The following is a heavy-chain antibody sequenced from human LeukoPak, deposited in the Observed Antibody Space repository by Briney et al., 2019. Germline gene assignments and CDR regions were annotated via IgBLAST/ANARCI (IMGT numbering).Heavy chain of an antibody. CDR2: ISSSGGST. V-gene: IGHV3-23*01. J-gene: IGHJ5*02. Sequence: PGGSLRLSCAASGFTFSSYTMSWVRQAPGKGLEWVSAISSSGGSTYYADSVKGRFTISRDNSKNTLYLQMNSLRAEDTAVYYCAKPGIWELRSGFDPWGQGTRVTVSS. CDR1: GFTFSSYT. D-gene: IGHD1-26*01. CDR3: AKPGIWELRSGFDP.